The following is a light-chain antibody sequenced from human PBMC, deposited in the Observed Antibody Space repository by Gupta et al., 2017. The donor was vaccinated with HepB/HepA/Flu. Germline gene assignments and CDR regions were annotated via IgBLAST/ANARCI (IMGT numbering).Light chain of an antibody. Sequence: DIVMTQSPDSLAVSLGERATINCKSSQSVLYSSNNKNYLAWYQQKPGQPPKLLIYWASTRESGVPDRFSGSGSGTDFTLTISSLQAEDVAVYYCQQYYSTPDTFGHGTXVDIK. J-gene: IGKJ3*01. CDR3: QQYYSTPDT. V-gene: IGKV4-1*01. CDR2: WAS. CDR1: QSVLYSSNNKNY.